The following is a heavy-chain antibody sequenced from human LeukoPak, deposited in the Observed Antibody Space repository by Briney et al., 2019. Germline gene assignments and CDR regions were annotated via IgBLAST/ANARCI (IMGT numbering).Heavy chain of an antibody. Sequence: GGSLRLSCAASEFTFSSYAMTWVRQAPGKGLEWVSTISGSGGGVYYADSVKGRFTISRDNSKNTLYLQMNSLRAEDTAVYYCARDRGYSYAFDYWGQGTLVTVSS. CDR2: ISGSGGGV. V-gene: IGHV3-23*01. D-gene: IGHD5-18*01. J-gene: IGHJ4*02. CDR1: EFTFSSYA. CDR3: ARDRGYSYAFDY.